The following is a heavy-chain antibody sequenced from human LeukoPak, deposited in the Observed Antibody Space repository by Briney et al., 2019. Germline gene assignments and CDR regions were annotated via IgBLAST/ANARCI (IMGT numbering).Heavy chain of an antibody. D-gene: IGHD6-19*01. CDR3: ARAPTAVPGAVDF. CDR2: IGTAGDS. Sequence: GGPLRLSCVASGFTLSSYDMHWVRQPTGKGLEWVSAIGTAGDSYYPDSVKGRFTISRDNAKNSLYLQMNSLRAGDTAVYYCARAPTAVPGAVDFWGQGTLVTVSS. V-gene: IGHV3-13*01. J-gene: IGHJ4*02. CDR1: GFTLSSYD.